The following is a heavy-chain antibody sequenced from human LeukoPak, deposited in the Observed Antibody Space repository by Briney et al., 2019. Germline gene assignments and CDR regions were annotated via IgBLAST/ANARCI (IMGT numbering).Heavy chain of an antibody. V-gene: IGHV4-38-2*02. J-gene: IGHJ5*02. CDR2: IYHSGST. CDR3: ARDLFNGGSNWFDP. Sequence: PSETLSLTCTVSGYSISSGYYWGWIRQPPGKGLEWIGSIYHSGSTYYNPSLKSRVTISVDTSKNQFSLKLSSVTAADTAVYYCARDLFNGGSNWFDPWGQGTLVTVSS. D-gene: IGHD1-26*01. CDR1: GYSISSGYY.